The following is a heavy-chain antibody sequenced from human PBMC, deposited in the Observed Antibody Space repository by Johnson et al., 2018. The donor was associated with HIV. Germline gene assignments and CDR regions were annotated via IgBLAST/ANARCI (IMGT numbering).Heavy chain of an antibody. CDR2: IRWDGAIT. J-gene: IGHJ3*02. CDR3: ASILVVAAQEADAFDI. V-gene: IGHV3-30*02. D-gene: IGHD2-15*01. CDR1: GFTFSSYA. Sequence: QVQLVESGGGVVQPGGSLRLSCAASGFTFSSYAMHWVRQAPGNGLEWVSLIRWDGAITHYADSVKGRFTISRDNSKNTLYLQMNSLRAEDTAVYYCASILVVAAQEADAFDIWGQGTMVTVSS.